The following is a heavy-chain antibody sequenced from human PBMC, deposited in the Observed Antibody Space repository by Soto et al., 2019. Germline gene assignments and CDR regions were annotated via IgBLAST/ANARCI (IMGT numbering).Heavy chain of an antibody. CDR2: LSGSGTST. V-gene: IGHV3-23*01. Sequence: LRLSCAASGFSFVNYAMNWVRQAPGKGLEWVSGLSGSGTSTYYADSVKGRFTISRDNSRDTLFLQMNSLTADDTAVYYCAKATTNGGWFNPFDSWGQGALVTVSS. CDR3: AKATTNGGWFNPFDS. CDR1: GFSFVNYA. D-gene: IGHD6-19*01. J-gene: IGHJ4*02.